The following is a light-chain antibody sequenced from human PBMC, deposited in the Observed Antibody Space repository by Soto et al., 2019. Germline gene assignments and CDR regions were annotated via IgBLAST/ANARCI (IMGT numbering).Light chain of an antibody. Sequence: DIKMTHSPSTLSAFVGDRVTITCRASQSVNSWLAWYQQRPGKAPKLLIYDASTLESGVPSRFSGSGSGTDFTLTISRLEPEDFAVYYCQQYGSSTITFGQGTLLEI. CDR2: DAS. J-gene: IGKJ5*01. CDR3: QQYGSSTIT. CDR1: QSVNSW. V-gene: IGKV1-5*01.